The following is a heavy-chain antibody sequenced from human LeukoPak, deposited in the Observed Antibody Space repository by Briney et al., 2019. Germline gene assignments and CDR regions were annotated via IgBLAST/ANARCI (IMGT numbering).Heavy chain of an antibody. CDR2: ISWNSGSI. D-gene: IGHD3-22*01. Sequence: PGGSLRLSCAASGFTFDDYAMHWVRQAPGKGLEWVSGISWNSGSIGYADSVKGRFTISRDNAKNSLYLQMNSLRAEDTALYYCAKDMGNYYDSSGYAFDYWGQGALVTVSS. CDR1: GFTFDDYA. CDR3: AKDMGNYYDSSGYAFDY. J-gene: IGHJ4*02. V-gene: IGHV3-9*01.